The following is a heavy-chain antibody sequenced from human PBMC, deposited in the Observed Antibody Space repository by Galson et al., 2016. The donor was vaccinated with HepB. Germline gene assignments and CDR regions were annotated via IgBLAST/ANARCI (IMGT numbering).Heavy chain of an antibody. J-gene: IGHJ6*02. V-gene: IGHV4-39*01. CDR3: ARHQTDTLTGYVIKILYNDFAMDV. Sequence: SETLSLTCTVSGGSITDRGYSWGWIRQSPGKGLEWMGSINFSGNAHYTPSLKRRLTISVDTSKNQFSLKVTSVTAADTAVYYCARHQTDTLTGYVIKILYNDFAMDVWGQGATVTVSS. D-gene: IGHD3-9*01. CDR2: INFSGNA. CDR1: GGSITDRGYS.